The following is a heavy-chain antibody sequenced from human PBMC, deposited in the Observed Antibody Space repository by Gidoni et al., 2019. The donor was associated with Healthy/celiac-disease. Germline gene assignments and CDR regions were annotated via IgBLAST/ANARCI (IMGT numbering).Heavy chain of an antibody. J-gene: IGHJ3*02. CDR2: IYYSGST. V-gene: IGHV4-39*01. D-gene: IGHD5-18*01. Sequence: QLQLQESGPGLVKPSETLSLTCTVSGGSISSSSYYWGWIRQPPGKGLEWIGIIYYSGSTYYNPPLKSRVTISVDTPKNQFSLKLSSVTAADTAVYYCASGYSYGSGAFDIWGQGTMFTVSS. CDR3: ASGYSYGSGAFDI. CDR1: GGSISSSSYY.